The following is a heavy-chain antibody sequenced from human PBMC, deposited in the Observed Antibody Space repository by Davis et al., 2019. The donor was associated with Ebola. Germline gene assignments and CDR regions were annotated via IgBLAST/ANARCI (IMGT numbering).Heavy chain of an antibody. CDR2: IIPIFGTT. V-gene: IGHV1-69*13. CDR1: GGTFSSYA. Sequence: AASVKVSCKASGGTFSSYAVSWVRQAPGQGLEWMGGIIPIFGTTNYAQKFQGRVTITADESTSTAYMELRSLRSEDTAVYYCASGRTMPSPGGYWGQGTLVTVSS. D-gene: IGHD3-3*01. J-gene: IGHJ1*01. CDR3: ASGRTMPSPGGY.